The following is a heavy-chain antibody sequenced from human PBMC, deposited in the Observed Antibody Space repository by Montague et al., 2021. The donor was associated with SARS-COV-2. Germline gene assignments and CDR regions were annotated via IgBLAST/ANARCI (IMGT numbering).Heavy chain of an antibody. CDR1: GTSFSGYY. D-gene: IGHD3-10*01. CDR2: INHGGST. J-gene: IGHJ6*03. CDR3: ARLRDGVVPSPILGVGPYYYYSSKDV. Sequence: SETLSLTCAVHGTSFSGYYWNWIRQPRGKGLEWIGEINHGGSTKYSPSLKSRLTISADTSKNQFSLKLTCVAAADTAVYYCARLRDGVVPSPILGVGPYYYYSSKDVWGRGTMVTVSS. V-gene: IGHV4-34*01.